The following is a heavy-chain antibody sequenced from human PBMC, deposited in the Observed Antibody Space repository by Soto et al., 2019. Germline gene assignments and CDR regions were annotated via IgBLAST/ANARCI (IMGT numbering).Heavy chain of an antibody. CDR1: GFTFSSYS. CDR2: ISSSSSYI. Sequence: GSXRLSCAASGFTFSSYSMNWVRQAPGKGLEWVSSISSSSSYIYYADSVKGRFTISRDNAKNSLYLQMNSLRAEDTAVYYCATLPIRGPGYWFDPWGQGTLVTVSS. CDR3: ATLPIRGPGYWFDP. V-gene: IGHV3-21*01. D-gene: IGHD3-9*01. J-gene: IGHJ5*02.